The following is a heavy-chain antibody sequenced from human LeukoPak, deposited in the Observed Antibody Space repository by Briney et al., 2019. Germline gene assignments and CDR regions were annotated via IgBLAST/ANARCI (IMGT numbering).Heavy chain of an antibody. CDR3: ARELPFGWFDP. CDR1: GGSISSGGYS. Sequence: SETLSLTCAVSGGSISSGGYSWSWIRQPPGKGLEWIGYIYHSGSTYYNPSLKSRVTISVDRSKNQFSLKLSSVTAADTAVYYCARELPFGWFDPWGQGTLVTVSS. D-gene: IGHD2/OR15-2a*01. CDR2: IYHSGST. J-gene: IGHJ5*02. V-gene: IGHV4-30-2*01.